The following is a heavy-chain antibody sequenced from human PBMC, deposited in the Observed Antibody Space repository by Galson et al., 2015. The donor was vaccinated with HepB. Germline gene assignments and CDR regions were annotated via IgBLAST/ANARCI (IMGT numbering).Heavy chain of an antibody. D-gene: IGHD6-19*01. CDR2: INAGNGNT. V-gene: IGHV1-3*01. J-gene: IGHJ4*02. Sequence: SVKVSCKASGYTFTSYAMHWVRQAPGQRLEWMGWINAGNGNTKYSQKFQGRVTITRDTSASTAYMELSSLRSEDTAVYYCARDGSDSSGWYGYWGQGTLVTVSS. CDR1: GYTFTSYA. CDR3: ARDGSDSSGWYGY.